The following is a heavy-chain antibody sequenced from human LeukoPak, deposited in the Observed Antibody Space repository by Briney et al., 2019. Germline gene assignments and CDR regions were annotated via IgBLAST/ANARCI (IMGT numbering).Heavy chain of an antibody. CDR3: ARVGGWPAAMGYYYYMDV. CDR1: GGSISSYY. D-gene: IGHD2-2*01. CDR2: IYYSGST. J-gene: IGHJ6*03. Sequence: RPSETLSLTCTVSGGSISSYYWSWIRQPPGKGLEWIGYIYYSGSTNYNPSLKSRVTISVDTSKNQFSLKLSSVTAADTAVYYCARVGGWPAAMGYYYYMDVWGKGTTVTVSS. V-gene: IGHV4-59*01.